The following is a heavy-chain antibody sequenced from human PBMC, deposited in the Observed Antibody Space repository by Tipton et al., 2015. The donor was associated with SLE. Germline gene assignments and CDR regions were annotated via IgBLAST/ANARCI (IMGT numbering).Heavy chain of an antibody. D-gene: IGHD1/OR15-1a*01. CDR1: GASINDHY. Sequence: TLSLTCSVSGASINDHYWSWIRQPPGKGLEWIGYMYYSGSTKSNPSLKSRVTISVDTSKSQFSLKLSSVTAADTAVYYCARHKPSTSFSFYGMDVWGQGTTVTVSS. J-gene: IGHJ6*02. V-gene: IGHV4-59*11. CDR2: MYYSGST. CDR3: ARHKPSTSFSFYGMDV.